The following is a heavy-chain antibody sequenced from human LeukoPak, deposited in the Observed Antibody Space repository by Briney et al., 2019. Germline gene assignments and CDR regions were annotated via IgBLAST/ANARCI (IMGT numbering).Heavy chain of an antibody. Sequence: GVSVTVSCKVSVYTLAEISMHCVRQAPGQGLRCMGGFNPEDVETMYARSFQGRLTVTEDTSTDTAYMELSSLRAEDTAMYYCATEIVGSGDVHYFDSWGQGTLVTVSS. D-gene: IGHD4-17*01. CDR1: VYTLAEIS. V-gene: IGHV1-24*01. CDR3: ATEIVGSGDVHYFDS. CDR2: FNPEDVET. J-gene: IGHJ4*02.